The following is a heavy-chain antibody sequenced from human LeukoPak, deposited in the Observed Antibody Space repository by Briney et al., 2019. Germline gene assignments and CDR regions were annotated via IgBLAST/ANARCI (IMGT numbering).Heavy chain of an antibody. V-gene: IGHV3-30*04. Sequence: GGSLRLSCAASGFTFSSYAMHWVRQAPGKGLEWVAVISSDGSNKYYADSVKGRFTISRDNAKNSLYLQMNSLRAEDTAVYYCARDPLSFYGGNFDYWGQGTLVTVSS. CDR2: ISSDGSNK. CDR1: GFTFSSYA. J-gene: IGHJ4*02. D-gene: IGHD4-23*01. CDR3: ARDPLSFYGGNFDY.